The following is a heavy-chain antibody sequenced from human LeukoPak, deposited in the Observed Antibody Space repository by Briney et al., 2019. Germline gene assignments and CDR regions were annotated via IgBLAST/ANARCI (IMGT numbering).Heavy chain of an antibody. J-gene: IGHJ3*02. CDR1: GYTFTGYY. D-gene: IGHD3-3*01. CDR3: ARSRITIFGEDDGSDAFDI. CDR2: INPNSGGT. Sequence: GASVKVSCKASGYTFTGYYMHWVRQAPGQGLEWMGWINPNSGGTNYAQKFQGRVTMTRDTSISTAYMELSRLRSDDTAVYYCARSRITIFGEDDGSDAFDIWGQGTMVTVSS. V-gene: IGHV1-2*02.